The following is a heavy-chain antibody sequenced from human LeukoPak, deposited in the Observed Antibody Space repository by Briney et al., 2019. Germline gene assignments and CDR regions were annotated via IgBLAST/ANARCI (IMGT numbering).Heavy chain of an antibody. CDR3: ATLGEYYDSSGYYYN. J-gene: IGHJ4*02. CDR1: GGSFSGYY. CDR2: INHSGST. Sequence: SETLSLTCAVYGGSFSGYYWSWIRQPPGKGLEWIGEINHSGSTNYNPSLKSRVTISVDTSKNQFSLKLTSVNAADTAVYYCATLGEYYDSSGYYYNWGQGTLVTVSS. D-gene: IGHD3-22*01. V-gene: IGHV4-34*01.